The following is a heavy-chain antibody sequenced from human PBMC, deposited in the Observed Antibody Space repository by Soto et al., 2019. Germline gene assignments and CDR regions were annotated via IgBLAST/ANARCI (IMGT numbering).Heavy chain of an antibody. J-gene: IGHJ6*02. D-gene: IGHD2-2*01. Sequence: QVQLVQSGAEVKKPGSSVKVSCKASGATFSSYAISWVRQAPGQGLEWMGGIIPNSDTTNYAQKFQGRVTITADESTSTAYMELSSMRSEDTAVYYCARSQGSSTSLEIYYYYYYGMDVWGQGTTVIVSS. CDR2: IIPNSDTT. V-gene: IGHV1-69*01. CDR1: GATFSSYA. CDR3: ARSQGSSTSLEIYYYYYYGMDV.